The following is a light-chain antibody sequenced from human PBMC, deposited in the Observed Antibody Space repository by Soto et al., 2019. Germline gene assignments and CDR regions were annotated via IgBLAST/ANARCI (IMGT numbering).Light chain of an antibody. J-gene: IGLJ2*01. Sequence: QPVPTQWPSASASLVASVTLTCTLSSGHSSYAIAWHQQQPGKGPRYLLKRNSDGSHSKGDGIPDRFSGASSGAERYLTISSLQSEDEADYYCQSGGTGAVEFGGGTKVTLL. CDR1: SGHSSYA. CDR3: QSGGTGAVE. CDR2: RNSDGSH. V-gene: IGLV4-69*01.